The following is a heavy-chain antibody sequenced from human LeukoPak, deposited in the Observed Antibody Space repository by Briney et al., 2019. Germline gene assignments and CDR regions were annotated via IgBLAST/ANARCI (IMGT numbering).Heavy chain of an antibody. V-gene: IGHV3-21*01. J-gene: IGHJ6*03. CDR2: ITAGGSFK. CDR3: ARVYATVVRNYYMDV. Sequence: GGSLRLSCAASGFTFSNYAMNWVRQAPGKGLDWVSSITAGGSFKYYADSVEGRFTISRDNAKNSLYLQMSSLTPEDTAVYYCARVYATVVRNYYMDVWGKGTTVTVSS. CDR1: GFTFSNYA. D-gene: IGHD4-23*01.